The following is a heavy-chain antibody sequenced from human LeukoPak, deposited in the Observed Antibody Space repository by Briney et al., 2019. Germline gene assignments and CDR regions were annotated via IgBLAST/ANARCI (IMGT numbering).Heavy chain of an antibody. V-gene: IGHV3-30*04. CDR2: ISYDGSNK. CDR3: ARDGSPMVRGVIGY. CDR1: GFTFSSYA. D-gene: IGHD3-10*01. J-gene: IGHJ4*02. Sequence: PGRSLRLSCAASGFTFSSYAMHWVRQAPGKGLEWVAVISYDGSNKYYADSVKGRFTISRDNSKNTLYLQMNSLRAEDTAVYYCARDGSPMVRGVIGYWGQGTLVTVSS.